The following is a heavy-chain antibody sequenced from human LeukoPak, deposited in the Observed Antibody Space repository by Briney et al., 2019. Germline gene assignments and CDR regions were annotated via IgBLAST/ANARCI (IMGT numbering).Heavy chain of an antibody. J-gene: IGHJ6*03. CDR2: IDHTGIT. CDR1: GGSISSSSYY. D-gene: IGHD6-13*01. Sequence: SETLSLTCTVSGGSISSSSYYWTWLRQPPGKGLEWIGYIDHTGITNYNPSLNSRVTISRNTSKNHFSLELSSATAADTAVYFCARGRVSSGTWYSTYYYYFYMDVWGKGTTVTVSS. CDR3: ARGRVSSGTWYSTYYYYFYMDV. V-gene: IGHV4-61*03.